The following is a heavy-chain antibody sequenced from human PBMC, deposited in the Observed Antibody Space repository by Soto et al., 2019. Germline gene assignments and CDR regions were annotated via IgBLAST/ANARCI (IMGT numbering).Heavy chain of an antibody. CDR2: IIPIFGTA. CDR3: GVAHCSGGSGYSDYYYYGMDV. J-gene: IGHJ6*02. D-gene: IGHD2-15*01. V-gene: IGHV1-69*01. Sequence: QVQLVQSGAEVKKPGSSVKVSCKASGGTFSSYAISWVRQAPGQGLEWMGGIIPIFGTANYAQKFQGRVTITADDSTRTAYMELSRLRSEDTAVYYCGVAHCSGGSGYSDYYYYGMDVWGQGTTVTVSS. CDR1: GGTFSSYA.